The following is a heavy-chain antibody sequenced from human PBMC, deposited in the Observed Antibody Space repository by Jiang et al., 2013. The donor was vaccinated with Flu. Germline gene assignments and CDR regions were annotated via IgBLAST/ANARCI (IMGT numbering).Heavy chain of an antibody. V-gene: IGHV4-39*01. D-gene: IGHD2/OR15-2a*01. CDR2: IYYSGST. CDR1: GGSISSSSYY. CDR3: ARQSRGKNGMDV. Sequence: PGLVKPSETLSLTCTVSGGSISSSSYYWGWIRQPPGKGLEWIGSIYYSGSTYYNPSLKSRVTISVDTSKNQFSLKLSSVTAADTAVYYCARQSRGKNGMDVWGQGTTVTVSS. J-gene: IGHJ6*02.